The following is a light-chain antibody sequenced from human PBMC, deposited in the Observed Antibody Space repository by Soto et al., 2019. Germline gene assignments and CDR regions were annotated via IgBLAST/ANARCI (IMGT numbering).Light chain of an antibody. CDR2: DTS. Sequence: ETVMPQSPGTLSVSLGERATLSCRASQSVSIHLAWYQQKPGQAPRLLLYDTSTRATGIPARFSGSGSGTEFTLTISSLQSEDFAVYGGQQYSNWPPITFGQGTRLEIK. J-gene: IGKJ5*01. V-gene: IGKV3-15*01. CDR1: QSVSIH. CDR3: QQYSNWPPIT.